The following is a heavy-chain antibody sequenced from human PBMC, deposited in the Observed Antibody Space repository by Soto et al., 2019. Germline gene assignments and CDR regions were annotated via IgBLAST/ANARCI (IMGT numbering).Heavy chain of an antibody. CDR2: MNPINGAT. D-gene: IGHD6-13*01. CDR3: GRGPSPRAPAGGTPYYYAMDV. J-gene: IGHJ6*02. Sequence: GASVKVSCKASGYDFTAYDINWVRQASGQGLEWMGWMNPINGATGSARRFQGRVSMTRNTATGTAYLELTSLRSDDSAVYYCGRGPSPRAPAGGTPYYYAMDVWGQETTVTVSS. CDR1: GYDFTAYD. V-gene: IGHV1-8*02.